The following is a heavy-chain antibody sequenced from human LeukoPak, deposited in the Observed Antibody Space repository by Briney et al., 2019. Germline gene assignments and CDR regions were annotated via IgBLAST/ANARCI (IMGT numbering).Heavy chain of an antibody. CDR1: GFTFDDYG. CDR2: INWNSGST. CDR3: ARVGYCSSTSCYLSDAFDI. D-gene: IGHD2-2*01. Sequence: GGSLRLSCAASGFTFDDYGMSWVRQAPGKGLEWVSGINWNSGSTGYADSVKGRFTISRDNAKNSLYLQMNSLRAEDTALYYCARVGYCSSTSCYLSDAFDIWGQGTMVTVSS. V-gene: IGHV3-20*04. J-gene: IGHJ3*02.